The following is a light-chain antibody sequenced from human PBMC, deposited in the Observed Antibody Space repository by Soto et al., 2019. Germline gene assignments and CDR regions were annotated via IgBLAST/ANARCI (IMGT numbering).Light chain of an antibody. V-gene: IGKV3-20*01. CDR3: QQYGSSPT. Sequence: EIAVTQSPGTLSLSPAERATLSCRASQSVSSSYLAWYQQKPGQAPRLLIYGASSRATGIPDRFSGSGSGTDFTLTISRLEPEDFAVYYCQQYGSSPTFGQGTKLEIK. CDR1: QSVSSSY. J-gene: IGKJ2*01. CDR2: GAS.